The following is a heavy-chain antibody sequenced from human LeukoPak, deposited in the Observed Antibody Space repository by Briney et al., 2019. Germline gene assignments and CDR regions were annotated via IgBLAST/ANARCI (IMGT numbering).Heavy chain of an antibody. CDR3: AKDLLRYYGSGSYY. CDR1: GFTFDDYG. Sequence: GGSLRLSCAASGFTFDDYGMSWVRQAPGKGLQWVSGISGSGRNTYYADSVKGRFTISRDNSKNTVYLQMNSLRAEDTAVYYCAKDLLRYYGSGSYYWGQGTLVTVSS. D-gene: IGHD3-10*01. J-gene: IGHJ4*02. V-gene: IGHV3-23*01. CDR2: ISGSGRNT.